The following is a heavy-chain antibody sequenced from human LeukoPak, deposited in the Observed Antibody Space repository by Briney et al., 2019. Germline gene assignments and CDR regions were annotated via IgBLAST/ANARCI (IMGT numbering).Heavy chain of an antibody. D-gene: IGHD6-19*01. CDR1: GYTFSGYA. CDR2: INGNGGST. CDR3: AKAREYSSGWYNHFDY. Sequence: GGSLKLSCTASGYTFSGYAMSWLRQAPGQGLEWVSVINGNGGSTYYADSEKGRFTISRDNSKNTLYMHMNSLRADDTAVYYCAKAREYSSGWYNHFDYWGQGTLVTVSS. V-gene: IGHV3-23*01. J-gene: IGHJ4*02.